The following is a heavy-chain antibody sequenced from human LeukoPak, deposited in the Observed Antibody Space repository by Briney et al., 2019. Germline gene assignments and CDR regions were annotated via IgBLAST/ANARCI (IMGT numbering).Heavy chain of an antibody. CDR2: INPNSGGT. V-gene: IGHV1-2*02. CDR3: ARVPIGYCSSTSCDY. J-gene: IGHJ4*02. CDR1: GYTFTGYY. D-gene: IGHD2-2*03. Sequence: GASVKVSCKASGYTFTGYYMHWVRQAPGQGLEWMGWINPNSGGTNYAQKFQGRVTMTRDTSIGTAYMELSRLRSDDTAVYYCARVPIGYCSSTSCDYWGQGTLVTVSS.